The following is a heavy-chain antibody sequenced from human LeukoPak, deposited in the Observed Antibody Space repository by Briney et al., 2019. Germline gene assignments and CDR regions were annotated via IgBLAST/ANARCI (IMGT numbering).Heavy chain of an antibody. CDR2: IHYSGST. V-gene: IGHV4-59*08. J-gene: IGHJ5*02. CDR1: GDYISSYY. CDR3: ARHNLLRYCSSTSCYPKGWINWFDP. Sequence: SETLSLTCTVSGDYISSYYWGWIRQPPAKGLEWIGHIHYSGSTNYNPSLKSRVTISVDRSKNQFSLKLSSVTAADTAVYYCARHNLLRYCSSTSCYPKGWINWFDPWGQGTLVTVSS. D-gene: IGHD2-2*01.